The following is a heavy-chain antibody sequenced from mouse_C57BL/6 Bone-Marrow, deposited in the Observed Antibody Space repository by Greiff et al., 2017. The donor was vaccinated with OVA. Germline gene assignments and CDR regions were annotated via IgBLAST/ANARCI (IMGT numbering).Heavy chain of an antibody. D-gene: IGHD1-1*01. V-gene: IGHV2-9-1*01. CDR3: ARNRYYGSILFAMDY. CDR2: IWTGGGT. Sequence: VQLKESGPGLVAPSQSLSITCTVSGFSLTSYAISWVRQPPGKGLEWLGVIWTGGGTNYNSALNSRLSISKDNSKSQVFLKMNSLQTDDTARYYCARNRYYGSILFAMDYWGQGTSVTVSS. J-gene: IGHJ4*01. CDR1: GFSLTSYA.